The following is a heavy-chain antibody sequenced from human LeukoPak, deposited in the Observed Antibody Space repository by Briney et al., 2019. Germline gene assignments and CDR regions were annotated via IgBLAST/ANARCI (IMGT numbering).Heavy chain of an antibody. D-gene: IGHD3-22*01. CDR3: ARDSSGYHFDD. V-gene: IGHV3-66*01. J-gene: IGHJ4*02. CDR1: GFTVRNNY. CDR2: IYRGGTT. Sequence: GGSLRLPCAASGFTVRNNYMSWVRQAPGKGLEWVSVIYRGGTTYYADSVKGRFTISRDNSKNTLYLQMNSLRAEDTAVYYCARDSSGYHFDDWGQGTLVTVSS.